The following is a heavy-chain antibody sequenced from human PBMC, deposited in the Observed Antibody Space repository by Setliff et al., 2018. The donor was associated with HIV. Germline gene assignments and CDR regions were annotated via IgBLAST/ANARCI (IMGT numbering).Heavy chain of an antibody. CDR2: VHYSGAT. CDR3: ARMRGRAVLSYYFDH. CDR1: GGSISGHY. J-gene: IGHJ4*02. Sequence: SETLSLTCTVSGGSISGHYWSWIRQPPGKGLEWIGSVHYSGATNPNPSLNSRVTMSVDTSRDQFSLKVRSVTAADTAVYYCARMRGRAVLSYYFDHWGQGRLVTVSS. D-gene: IGHD6-19*01. V-gene: IGHV4-59*11.